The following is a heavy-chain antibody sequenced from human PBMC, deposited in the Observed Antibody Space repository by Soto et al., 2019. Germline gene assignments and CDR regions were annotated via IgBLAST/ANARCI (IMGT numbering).Heavy chain of an antibody. D-gene: IGHD6-19*01. J-gene: IGHJ4*02. V-gene: IGHV4-59*08. CDR3: ARHGYTSGRTYFDY. CDR2: IYYSGST. Sequence: SETLSLTCTVSGGSIRSYYWSWIRQPPGKGLEWIGYIYYSGSTNYNPSLKSRVTISVDTSKNQFSLKLSSVTAADTAVYYCARHGYTSGRTYFDYWGQGTLVTVSS. CDR1: GGSIRSYY.